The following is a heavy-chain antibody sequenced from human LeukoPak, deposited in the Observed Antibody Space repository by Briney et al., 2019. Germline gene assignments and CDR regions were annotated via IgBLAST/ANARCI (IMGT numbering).Heavy chain of an antibody. CDR3: AKDVNDYQGAFDI. D-gene: IGHD4-11*01. CDR1: TFTFSTYV. CDR2: ISASGDRT. Sequence: GGSLRLSCAASTFTFSTYVMGWVRQAPGKGLEWVSVISASGDRTYSADSVKGRFTISRDNSKNTLYLQMDSLRAEDTAVYYCAKDVNDYQGAFDIWGQGTMVTVSS. V-gene: IGHV3-23*01. J-gene: IGHJ3*02.